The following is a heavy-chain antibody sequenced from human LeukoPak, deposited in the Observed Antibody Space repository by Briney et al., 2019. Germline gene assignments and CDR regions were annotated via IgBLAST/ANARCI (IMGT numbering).Heavy chain of an antibody. Sequence: PSETLSLTCTVSGGSISSYYWSWIRQPPGKGLEWIGYIYYSGGTNYNPSLKSRVTISVDTSKNQFSLKLSSVTAADTAVYYCARLSFWGPMVRDRDAFDIWGQGTMVTVSS. D-gene: IGHD3-10*01. CDR2: IYYSGGT. V-gene: IGHV4-59*08. J-gene: IGHJ3*02. CDR1: GGSISSYY. CDR3: ARLSFWGPMVRDRDAFDI.